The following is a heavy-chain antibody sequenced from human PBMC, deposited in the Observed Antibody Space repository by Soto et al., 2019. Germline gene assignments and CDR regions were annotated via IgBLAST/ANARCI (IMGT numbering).Heavy chain of an antibody. Sequence: QVQLVQSGAEVRKPGASVTVSCRTSGDTFSDYYIHWVRKAPGQGLGWMGWINLNSGATNYAQKFRGWVTMTRDTSIRTVYMQLSRLRSDDTAVYYCARESGGATATLDYYYFYMDVWGTGTTVTVSS. CDR1: GDTFSDYY. V-gene: IGHV1-2*04. CDR2: INLNSGAT. J-gene: IGHJ6*03. D-gene: IGHD5-12*01. CDR3: ARESGGATATLDYYYFYMDV.